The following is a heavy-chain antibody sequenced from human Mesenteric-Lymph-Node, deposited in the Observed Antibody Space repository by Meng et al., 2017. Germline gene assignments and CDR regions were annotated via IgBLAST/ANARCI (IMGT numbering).Heavy chain of an antibody. D-gene: IGHD3-22*01. CDR1: GFTVSSNY. CDR3: AREVVYCDSSSCYKYLQH. CDR2: INSDGGST. J-gene: IGHJ1*01. Sequence: GGSLRLSCAASGFTVSSNYMSWVRQAPGKGLVWVSCINSDGGSTTYADSVKGRFTISRDNAKNTLYLQMSSLRAEDTAIYYCAREVVYCDSSSCYKYLQHWGQGTLVTVSS. V-gene: IGHV3-74*01.